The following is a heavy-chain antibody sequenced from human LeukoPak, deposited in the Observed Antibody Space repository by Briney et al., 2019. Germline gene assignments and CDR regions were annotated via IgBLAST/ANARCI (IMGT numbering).Heavy chain of an antibody. Sequence: ASVKVSCKVSGYALSESSIHWVRQTPGEGFEWMGGFDIEDVETAYAQKFRGRVTMTEDTSTDTAYMELINLRSDDTAVYFCVSDRSDGGFPESNGYPTFDLWGRGTLVTVSS. D-gene: IGHD5-24*01. CDR1: GYALSESS. V-gene: IGHV1-24*01. J-gene: IGHJ2*01. CDR3: VSDRSDGGFPESNGYPTFDL. CDR2: FDIEDVET.